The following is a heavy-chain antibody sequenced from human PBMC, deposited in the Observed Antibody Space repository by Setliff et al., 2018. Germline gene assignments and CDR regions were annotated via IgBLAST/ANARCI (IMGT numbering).Heavy chain of an antibody. V-gene: IGHV4-30-4*08. CDR1: GGSISSGDYY. CDR3: ARGYYDILTGYFLPD. CDR2: IYYSGST. D-gene: IGHD3-9*01. J-gene: IGHJ4*02. Sequence: PSETLSLTCTVSGGSISSGDYYWSWIRQPPGKGLEWIGYIYYSGSTYYNPSLKSRVTISVDTSKNQFSLKLSSVTAADTAVYYCARGYYDILTGYFLPDWGQGTLVTVSS.